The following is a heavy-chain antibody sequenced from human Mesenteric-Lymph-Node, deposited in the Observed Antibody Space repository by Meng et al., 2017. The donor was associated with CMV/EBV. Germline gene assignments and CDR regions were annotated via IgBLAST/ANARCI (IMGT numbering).Heavy chain of an antibody. Sequence: GGSLRLSCAASGFTFSSYVLHWVRQTPGKGLEWVAVMSYDGSNKYSTDSVKGRFTISRDNSKNTLYLQMNSLRAEDTAVYYCANVRLGYWGQGTLVTVSS. V-gene: IGHV3-30*14. CDR2: MSYDGSNK. J-gene: IGHJ4*02. CDR1: GFTFSSYV. CDR3: ANVRLGY. D-gene: IGHD1-26*01.